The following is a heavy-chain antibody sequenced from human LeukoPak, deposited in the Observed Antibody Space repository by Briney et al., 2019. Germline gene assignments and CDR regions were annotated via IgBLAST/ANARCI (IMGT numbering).Heavy chain of an antibody. Sequence: PSQTLSLTCAVSGVSIRSGGYSWSWIRQPPGKGLEWVGYIYHSGSTYYNPSLKSRVTISVDRSKNQFSLKLSSVTAADTAVYYCARATQSSGWYGPYYFDYWGQGTLVTVSS. CDR1: GVSIRSGGYS. D-gene: IGHD6-19*01. CDR3: ARATQSSGWYGPYYFDY. CDR2: IYHSGST. J-gene: IGHJ4*02. V-gene: IGHV4-30-2*01.